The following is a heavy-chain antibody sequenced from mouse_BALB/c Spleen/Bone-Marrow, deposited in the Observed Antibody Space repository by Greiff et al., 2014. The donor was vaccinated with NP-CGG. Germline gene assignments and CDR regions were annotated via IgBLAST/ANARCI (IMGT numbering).Heavy chain of an antibody. V-gene: IGHV1S81*02. CDR3: TSPQLGRDY. Sequence: QVQLQQSGAELVKPGASVKLSCKASGYTFTSYWMYWVKQRPGQGLEWIGEINPSNGRTDYNEKFKTKATLTVDSSSSTAYMQLSSLISEDSAVYYCTSPQLGRDYWGQGTTLTVSS. CDR1: GYTFTSYW. CDR2: INPSNGRT. D-gene: IGHD4-1*02. J-gene: IGHJ2*01.